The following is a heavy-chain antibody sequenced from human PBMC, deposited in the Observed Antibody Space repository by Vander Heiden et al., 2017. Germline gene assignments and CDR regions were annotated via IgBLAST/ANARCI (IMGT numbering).Heavy chain of an antibody. CDR2: INPSGGST. J-gene: IGHJ3*02. CDR3: ARAWSLTTFDI. D-gene: IGHD2-8*02. Sequence: QEQLVQPGAEVKKPGASVKLSCKASGYSFTSNHLLWIRQAPGQGLEWMAMINPSGGSTSYAEKFRGRVSLTSDTSTSTVSMEISSLRSDDTAVYFCARAWSLTTFDIWGQGTMVTVFS. V-gene: IGHV1-46*03. CDR1: GYSFTSNH.